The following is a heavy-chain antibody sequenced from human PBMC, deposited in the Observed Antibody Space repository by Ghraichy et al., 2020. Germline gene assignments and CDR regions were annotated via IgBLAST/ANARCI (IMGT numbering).Heavy chain of an antibody. D-gene: IGHD2-2*01. CDR1: EFTFSSYA. V-gene: IGHV3-23*01. Sequence: GALRLSCAASEFTFSSYAMSWVRRAPGKGLEWVLAISNNGANTYYADSVMGRFTISRDNSKNTLYLQMKSLRAEDTALYYWARYCISTSCVVNPYYYGMDVWGQGTTVTGSS. CDR2: ISNNGANT. J-gene: IGHJ6*02. CDR3: ARYCISTSCVVNPYYYGMDV.